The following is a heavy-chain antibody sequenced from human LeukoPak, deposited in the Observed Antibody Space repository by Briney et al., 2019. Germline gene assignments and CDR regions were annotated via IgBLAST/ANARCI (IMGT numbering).Heavy chain of an antibody. J-gene: IGHJ4*02. CDR3: ARGAAAGRYFDY. D-gene: IGHD6-13*01. V-gene: IGHV1-69*05. CDR2: IIPLFGTA. Sequence: SVKVSCKASGGTFSSYAISWVRQAPGQGLEWMGGIIPLFGTANYAQKFQGRVTITRDTSASTAYMELSSLRSEDTAVYYCARGAAAGRYFDYWGQGTLVTVSS. CDR1: GGTFSSYA.